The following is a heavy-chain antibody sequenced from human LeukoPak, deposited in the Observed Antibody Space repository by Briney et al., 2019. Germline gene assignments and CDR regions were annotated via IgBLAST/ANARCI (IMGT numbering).Heavy chain of an antibody. CDR2: ISWNSGST. V-gene: IGHV3-9*01. CDR1: GFTLDDYA. CDR3: AKNPSYCSGGKCYVSHYFDH. J-gene: IGHJ4*02. D-gene: IGHD2-15*01. Sequence: GGSLRLSCAASGFTLDDYAMHWVRHAPGKGLEWVSGISWNSGSTGYADSVKGRFTISRDNAKNSLYLQMNSLRAEDTALYYCAKNPSYCSGGKCYVSHYFDHWGQGTLVTVSS.